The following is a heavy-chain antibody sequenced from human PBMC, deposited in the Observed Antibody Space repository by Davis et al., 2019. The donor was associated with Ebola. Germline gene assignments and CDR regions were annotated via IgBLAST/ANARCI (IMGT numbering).Heavy chain of an antibody. Sequence: PGGSLRLSCAASGFTFSSYWMHCVRQVPGKGLVWVSRINSDGSSTSYADSVKGRFTSSRDNAKSTLYLQMNSLRAEDTAVYYCARGDHYDFWSGYDYYGLDVWGQGTTVTVSS. CDR1: GFTFSSYW. V-gene: IGHV3-74*01. D-gene: IGHD3-3*01. CDR3: ARGDHYDFWSGYDYYGLDV. J-gene: IGHJ6*02. CDR2: INSDGSST.